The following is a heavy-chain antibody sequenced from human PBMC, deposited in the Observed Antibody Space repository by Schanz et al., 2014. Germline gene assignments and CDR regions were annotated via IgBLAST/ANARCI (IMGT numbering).Heavy chain of an antibody. Sequence: QVQLVQSGAAVKKPGASVKVSCKASGYTFSSYGITWVRQAPGQGLEWMGWINGYNGHTLYAQKFQGRVTMTTDTTTSTSYKELTSLRFDDTAVFYCARDPSFSMVRGVISDSYDYGMDVWGQGTTVTVSS. CDR2: INGYNGHT. D-gene: IGHD3-10*01. CDR1: GYTFSSYG. J-gene: IGHJ6*02. CDR3: ARDPSFSMVRGVISDSYDYGMDV. V-gene: IGHV1-18*01.